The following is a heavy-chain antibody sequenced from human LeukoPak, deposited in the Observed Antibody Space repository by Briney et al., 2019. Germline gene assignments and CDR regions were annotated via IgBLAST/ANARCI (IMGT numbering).Heavy chain of an antibody. CDR3: TKSVVGPAAIWDYFES. V-gene: IGHV3-23*01. Sequence: GGSLRLSCAAPGFTFSSYSMNWVRQAPGQGLEWVAAISGSGGTAYYADSVEGRFTILKDNSKKTMNLQMNSLRVEDTAIYYCTKSVVGPAAIWDYFESWGQGTLVTVSP. J-gene: IGHJ4*02. D-gene: IGHD2-2*02. CDR2: ISGSGGTA. CDR1: GFTFSSYS.